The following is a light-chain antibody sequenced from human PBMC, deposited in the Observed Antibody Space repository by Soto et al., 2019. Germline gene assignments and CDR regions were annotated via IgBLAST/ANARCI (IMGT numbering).Light chain of an antibody. J-gene: IGLJ1*01. V-gene: IGLV2-14*01. CDR1: SSDVGGYNY. Sequence: SVLTQPASVSGSPGQSITISCTGTSSDVGGYNYVSWYQPQSGKAPKLMIHEVSNRPSGVSSRFSGSKSGNTASLTISGLQAEDEADYYCSSYTSSRAYVFGIGTKVTVL. CDR3: SSYTSSRAYV. CDR2: EVS.